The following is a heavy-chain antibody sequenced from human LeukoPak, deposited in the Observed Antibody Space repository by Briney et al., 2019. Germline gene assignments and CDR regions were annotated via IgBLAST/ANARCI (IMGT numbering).Heavy chain of an antibody. D-gene: IGHD5-18*01. V-gene: IGHV4-59*11. Sequence: SETLSLTCTVSGGSISSHYWSWIRQPPGKGLEWIGYIYYSGSTNYNPSLKSRVTISVDTSKNQFSLKLSSVTAADTAVYYCARVDTAMVTEYYMDVWGKGTTDTVSS. J-gene: IGHJ6*03. CDR3: ARVDTAMVTEYYMDV. CDR1: GGSISSHY. CDR2: IYYSGST.